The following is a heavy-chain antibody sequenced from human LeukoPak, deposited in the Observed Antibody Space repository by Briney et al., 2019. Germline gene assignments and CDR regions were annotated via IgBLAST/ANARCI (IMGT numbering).Heavy chain of an antibody. V-gene: IGHV4-4*07. J-gene: IGHJ3*02. CDR2: IYTSGST. D-gene: IGHD1-7*01. CDR1: GGSISSYY. Sequence: SETLSLTCTVSGGSISSYYWSWIRQPAGKGLEWIGRIYTSGSTNYNPSLKSRVTISVDTSKNQFSLKLSSVTAADTAVYYCARGGDANWNYDSAFDIWGQGTMVTVSS. CDR3: ARGGDANWNYDSAFDI.